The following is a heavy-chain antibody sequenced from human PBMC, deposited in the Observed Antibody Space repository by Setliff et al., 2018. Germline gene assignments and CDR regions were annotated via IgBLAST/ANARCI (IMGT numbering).Heavy chain of an antibody. J-gene: IGHJ4*02. CDR1: GGSFTGYY. Sequence: SSETLSLTWAVYGGSFTGYYWSWIRQTPGKGLEWIGEIYHSGTTNYNPSLKSRVTMSIDTSKKQFSLKLSSVTAADTALYYCTVYNTGSSKDHYWGQGTPVTAPQ. V-gene: IGHV4-34*01. CDR2: IYHSGTT. D-gene: IGHD2-8*02. CDR3: TVYNTGSSKDHY.